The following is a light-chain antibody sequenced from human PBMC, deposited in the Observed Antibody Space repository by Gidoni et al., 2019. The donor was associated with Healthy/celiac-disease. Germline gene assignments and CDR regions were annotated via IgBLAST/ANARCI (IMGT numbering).Light chain of an antibody. V-gene: IGKV4-1*01. CDR3: QQYYSTPYT. CDR2: WAS. CDR1: QSGLYRSNNKNY. Sequence: DIVLTQSPDSLAVSLGERATIHCKSSQSGLYRSNNKNYLAWYQQKPGQPPKLLIYWASTRESGVPDRFSGSGSGTEFTLTISSLQAEDVAVYYCQQYYSTPYTFGQGTKLEIK. J-gene: IGKJ2*01.